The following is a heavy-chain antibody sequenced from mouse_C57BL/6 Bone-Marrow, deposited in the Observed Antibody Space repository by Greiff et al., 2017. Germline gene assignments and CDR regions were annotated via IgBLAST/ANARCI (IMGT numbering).Heavy chain of an antibody. CDR2: ISDGGSYT. D-gene: IGHD1-1*01. Sequence: EVMLVESGGGLVKPGGSLKLSCAASGFTFSSYAMSWVRQTPEKRLEWVATISDGGSYTYYPDNVKGRFTISRDNAKNNLYLQMSHLKSEDTAMYDCARERYGSFYAMDYWGQGTSVTVSS. CDR3: ARERYGSFYAMDY. J-gene: IGHJ4*01. CDR1: GFTFSSYA. V-gene: IGHV5-4*01.